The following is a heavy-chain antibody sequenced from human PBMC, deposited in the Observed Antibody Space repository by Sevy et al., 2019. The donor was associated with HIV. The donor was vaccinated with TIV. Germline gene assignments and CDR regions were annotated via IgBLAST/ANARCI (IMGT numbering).Heavy chain of an antibody. CDR3: ARYYGSGTFFDS. CDR1: GGSISGCY. V-gene: IGHV4-59*13. Sequence: SETLSLTCTLSGGSISGCYWGWIRQPPGKELEWIGYIYYSGGTNYNPSLKSLLTILVDRSKNQFSLRLSSVTAADTAVYYCARYYGSGTFFDSWGQGTLVTVSS. CDR2: IYYSGGT. J-gene: IGHJ4*02. D-gene: IGHD3-10*01.